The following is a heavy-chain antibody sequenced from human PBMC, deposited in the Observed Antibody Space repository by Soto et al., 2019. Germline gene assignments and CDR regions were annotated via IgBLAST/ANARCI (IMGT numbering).Heavy chain of an antibody. J-gene: IGHJ6*02. V-gene: IGHV1-69*01. CDR1: GGTFSSYA. CDR2: IIPIFGTA. D-gene: IGHD6-6*01. CDR3: ARDEGSIAARPYYYGMDV. Sequence: QVQLVQSGAEVKKPGSSVKVSCNASGGTFSSYAISWVRQAPGQGLEWMGGIIPIFGTANYAQKFQGRVTITADESTSTAYMELSSLRSEDTAVYYCARDEGSIAARPYYYGMDVWGQGTTVTVSS.